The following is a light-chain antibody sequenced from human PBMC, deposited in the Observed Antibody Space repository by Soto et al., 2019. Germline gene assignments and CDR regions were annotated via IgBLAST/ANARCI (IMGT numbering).Light chain of an antibody. CDR1: QSISSW. CDR3: PQNNTVWT. J-gene: IGKJ1*01. V-gene: IGKV1-5*03. CDR2: KAS. Sequence: DIQMTQSPSTLSASVGDRVTITCRASQSISSWLAWYQQKPRKAPKLLIYKASTLENGVPSRVNGSGTGTKFTLSISSLQPHNLATYHCPQNNTVWTFGLRTRVDI.